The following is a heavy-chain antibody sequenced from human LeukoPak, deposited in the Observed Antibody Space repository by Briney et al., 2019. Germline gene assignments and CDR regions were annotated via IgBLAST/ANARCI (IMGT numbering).Heavy chain of an antibody. J-gene: IGHJ4*02. D-gene: IGHD3-9*01. CDR2: IIPILGIA. Sequence: ASVKVSCRASGGTFSSYAISWVRQAPGQGLEWMGRIIPILGIANYAQKFQGRVTITADKSTSTAYMELSSLRSEDTAVYYCAGVTYDILTGYPYYFDYWGQGTLVTVSS. CDR1: GGTFSSYA. CDR3: AGVTYDILTGYPYYFDY. V-gene: IGHV1-69*04.